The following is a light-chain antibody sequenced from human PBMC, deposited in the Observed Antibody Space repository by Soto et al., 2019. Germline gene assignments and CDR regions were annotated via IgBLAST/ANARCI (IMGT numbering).Light chain of an antibody. CDR2: DVT. Sequence: QSALTQPAFVSGSPGQLITISCTGTNSDVGGYNFVSWYQQHPGKVPKLMIYDVTNRPSGVSNRFSGSKSGNTASLTISGLQAEDEADYYCSSYTSSSTLVFGTGTKLTVL. V-gene: IGLV2-14*01. J-gene: IGLJ1*01. CDR3: SSYTSSSTLV. CDR1: NSDVGGYNF.